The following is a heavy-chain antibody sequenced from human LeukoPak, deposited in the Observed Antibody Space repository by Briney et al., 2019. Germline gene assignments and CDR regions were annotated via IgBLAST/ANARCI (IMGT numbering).Heavy chain of an antibody. CDR1: GFTFSSYA. D-gene: IGHD1-26*01. J-gene: IGHJ4*02. Sequence: GGSLRLSCAASGFTFSSYAMSWVRQAPGKGLEWVAAIRGSGGSKYYADSVKGRFTISRDNSKNTLYLQMNSLRAEDTAVYYCAKEWGRSGSSDYWGQGPLVPV. CDR2: IRGSGGSK. V-gene: IGHV3-23*01. CDR3: AKEWGRSGSSDY.